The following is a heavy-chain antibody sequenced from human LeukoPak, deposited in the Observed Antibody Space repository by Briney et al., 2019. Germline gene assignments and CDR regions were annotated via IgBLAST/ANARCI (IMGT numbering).Heavy chain of an antibody. J-gene: IGHJ4*02. CDR1: GGSFSGYY. CDR3: AGETVAGTTGDDY. CDR2: INHSGST. V-gene: IGHV4-34*01. Sequence: SETLSLTCAVYGGSFSGYYWSWIRQPPGKGLEWIGEINHSGSTNYNPSLKSRVTISVDTSKNQFSLKLSSVTAADTAVYYCAGETVAGTTGDDYWGQGTLVTVSS. D-gene: IGHD6-19*01.